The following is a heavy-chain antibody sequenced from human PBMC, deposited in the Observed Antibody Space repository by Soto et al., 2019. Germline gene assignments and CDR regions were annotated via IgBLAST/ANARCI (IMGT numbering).Heavy chain of an antibody. D-gene: IGHD4-17*01. CDR3: ARVTMVIRDSDHFGVDV. CDR1: GFPISSTYS. Sequence: ETLSLTCLVSGFPISSTYSWGWIRQPPGKGLEWIGIISHSGTTSYSPSLTSRVSISVDTSKNQVSLKLTSVTAADTAVYFCARVTMVIRDSDHFGVDVWGHGTTVTVSS. J-gene: IGHJ6*02. V-gene: IGHV4-38-2*02. CDR2: ISHSGTT.